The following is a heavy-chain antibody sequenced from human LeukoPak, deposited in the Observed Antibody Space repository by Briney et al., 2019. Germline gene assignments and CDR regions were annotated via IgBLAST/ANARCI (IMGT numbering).Heavy chain of an antibody. CDR3: ARVGGYNQDY. CDR2: INHSGST. J-gene: IGHJ4*02. V-gene: IGHV4-34*01. Sequence: SETLSLTCAVYGGSFSGYYWSWIRQPPGKGLEWIGEINHSGSTNYNPSLKSRVTMSVDTSKNQFSLKLSSVTAADTAVYYCARVGGYNQDYWGQGTLVTVSS. CDR1: GGSFSGYY. D-gene: IGHD5-24*01.